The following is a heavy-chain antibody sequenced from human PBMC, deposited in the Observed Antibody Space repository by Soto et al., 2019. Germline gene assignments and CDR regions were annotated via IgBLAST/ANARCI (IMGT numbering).Heavy chain of an antibody. J-gene: IGHJ5*01. CDR1: GASINNFAYY. V-gene: IGHV4-39*01. CDR3: ARRERYYGSPGWFDP. CDR2: VYYNENT. D-gene: IGHD3-10*01. Sequence: SETLSLTCSVSGASINNFAYYWGWIRQPPGKGLEWIGTVYYNENTYYNPSLRSRVAISVDTAKNQFSLNLRSVTAADTAVYFCARRERYYGSPGWFDPWGQGTLVTVS.